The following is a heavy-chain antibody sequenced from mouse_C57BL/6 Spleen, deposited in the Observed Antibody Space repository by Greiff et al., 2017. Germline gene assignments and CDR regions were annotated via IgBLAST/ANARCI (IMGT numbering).Heavy chain of an antibody. CDR3: SRYDYGVRVGY. CDR1: GYTFTSYW. D-gene: IGHD2-4*01. CDR2: IDPSDSYT. V-gene: IGHV1-50*01. J-gene: IGHJ2*01. Sequence: VQLQQPGAELVKPGASVKLSCKASGYTFTSYWMQWVKQRPGQGLEWIGEIDPSDSYTNYNQKFKGKATLTVDTSSNTAYMQLSSLTSEDSAVYYCSRYDYGVRVGYWGQGTTLTVSS.